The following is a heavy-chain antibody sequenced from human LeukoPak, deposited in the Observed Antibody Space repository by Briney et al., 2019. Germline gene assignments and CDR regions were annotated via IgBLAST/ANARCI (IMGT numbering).Heavy chain of an antibody. CDR1: GFTFSNYR. CDR3: AKVHRWGRQLGYYFDY. V-gene: IGHV3-30*02. CDR2: ISYGETEK. D-gene: IGHD2-15*01. J-gene: IGHJ4*02. Sequence: PGGSLRLSCEPHGFTFSNYRMHWVRRPPGKGLEWVAFISYGETEKQYADSVKGRFAISRDDSKNTLFLQMNSPRDKDTAIYYCAKVHRWGRQLGYYFDYWGQGTLVTVSS.